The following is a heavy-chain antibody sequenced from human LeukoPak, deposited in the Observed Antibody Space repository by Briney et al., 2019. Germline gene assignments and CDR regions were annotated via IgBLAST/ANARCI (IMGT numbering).Heavy chain of an antibody. D-gene: IGHD6-13*01. CDR2: ISSSGSTI. Sequence: GGSLELSCAASGFTFSSYEMNWVRQAPGKGLEWVSYISSSGSTIYYADSVKGRFTISRDNAKNSLYLQMNSLRAEDTAVYYCARVYSSSWYYFDYWGQGTLVTVSS. CDR3: ARVYSSSWYYFDY. CDR1: GFTFSSYE. J-gene: IGHJ4*02. V-gene: IGHV3-48*03.